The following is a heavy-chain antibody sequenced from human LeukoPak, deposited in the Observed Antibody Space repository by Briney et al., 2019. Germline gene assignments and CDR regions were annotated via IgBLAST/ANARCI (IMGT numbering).Heavy chain of an antibody. CDR1: GGSIGGDH. V-gene: IGHV4-59*08. Sequence: SETLSLTCTISGGSIGGDHWSWIRQAPGKGLEWIGYISYTGSTSYNPSLRSRVTISLHTSENQFSLRLTSVTAADTAVYYWARAVTGTGWVDYWGQGTLVAVSS. J-gene: IGHJ4*02. CDR2: ISYTGST. CDR3: ARAVTGTGWVDY. D-gene: IGHD6-19*01.